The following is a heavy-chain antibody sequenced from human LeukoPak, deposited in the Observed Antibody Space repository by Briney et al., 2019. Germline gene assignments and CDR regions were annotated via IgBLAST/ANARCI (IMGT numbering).Heavy chain of an antibody. Sequence: GGALRLSCAASGFTFSTYGMHWVRQAPGKGLEWVAVIWYDGSNNYYADSVKGRFTISRDNSKNTLYLQMNSLRAEDTAVYCCARCSGGTCFPRGYMDVWGKGTTVTVSS. J-gene: IGHJ6*03. D-gene: IGHD2-15*01. V-gene: IGHV3-33*01. CDR3: ARCSGGTCFPRGYMDV. CDR1: GFTFSTYG. CDR2: IWYDGSNN.